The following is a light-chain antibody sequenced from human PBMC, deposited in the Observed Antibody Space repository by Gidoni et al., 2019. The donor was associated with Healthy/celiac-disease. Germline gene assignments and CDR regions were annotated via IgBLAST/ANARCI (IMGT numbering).Light chain of an antibody. Sequence: QSALTQPRSVSGSPGQSVTISCTGTSSDVGGYNYVSWYQQPPGKAPKLMIYGVSKRPSGVPDRFSGSKSGNTASLTISGLQAEDEADYYCCSYAGSFPYVFGTGTKVTVL. V-gene: IGLV2-11*01. CDR1: SSDVGGYNY. J-gene: IGLJ1*01. CDR3: CSYAGSFPYV. CDR2: GVS.